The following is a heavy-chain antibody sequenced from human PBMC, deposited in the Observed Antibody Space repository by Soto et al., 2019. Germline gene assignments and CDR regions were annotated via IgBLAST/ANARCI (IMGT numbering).Heavy chain of an antibody. CDR1: GGSISSGGYS. CDR2: IYHSWST. J-gene: IGHJ5*02. Sequence: QLQLQESGSGLVKPSHTLSLTCAFSGGSISSGGYSWSWIRQPPGKGLEWFGYIYHSWSTYYNPSIKRRITKSEDRSKNQFSLKLSSVTAAETAVYDCARGGGGYEILTGYQQNWFDRWGQGTLVSVSS. D-gene: IGHD3-9*01. V-gene: IGHV4-30-2*01. CDR3: ARGGGGYEILTGYQQNWFDR.